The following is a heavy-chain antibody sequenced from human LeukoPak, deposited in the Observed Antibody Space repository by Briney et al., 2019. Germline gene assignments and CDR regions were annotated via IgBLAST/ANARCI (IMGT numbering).Heavy chain of an antibody. V-gene: IGHV5-51*01. J-gene: IGHJ4*02. CDR3: ARLKKPDGSGSYSQY. CDR1: GYSFTSYW. CDR2: IYPGDSDT. D-gene: IGHD3-10*01. Sequence: GESLKISCKGSGYSFTSYWIGWVRQMPGKGLEWMGIIYPGDSDTRYSPSFQGQVTISADKSISTAYLQWSSLKASNTAMYYCARLKKPDGSGSYSQYWGQGTLVTVSS.